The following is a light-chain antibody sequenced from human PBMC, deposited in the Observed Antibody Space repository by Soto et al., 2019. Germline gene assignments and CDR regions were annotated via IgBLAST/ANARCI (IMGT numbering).Light chain of an antibody. J-gene: IGLJ3*02. CDR1: SSNIGSNY. Sequence: QSVVTQPPSASGTPGQRVTISCSGSSSNIGSNYVYWYQHLPGTAPKVLIYKNNHRPSGVPDRCSGSKSDTSASLAISGLRSEDEAHYYCAVWDDTLSGVVFGGGTKLTVL. CDR2: KNN. CDR3: AVWDDTLSGVV. V-gene: IGLV1-47*01.